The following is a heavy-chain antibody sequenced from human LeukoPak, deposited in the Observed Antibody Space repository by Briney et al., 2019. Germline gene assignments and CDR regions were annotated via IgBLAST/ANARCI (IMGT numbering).Heavy chain of an antibody. CDR1: GGSISSYY. Sequence: SETLSLTCTVSGGSISSYYWSWIRQPPGKGLEWIGEINHSGSTNYNPSLKSRVTISVDTSKNQFSLKLSSVTAADTAVYYCARGLGVVAVNFDYWGQGTLVTVSS. CDR3: ARGLGVVAVNFDY. J-gene: IGHJ4*02. D-gene: IGHD2-15*01. CDR2: INHSGST. V-gene: IGHV4-34*01.